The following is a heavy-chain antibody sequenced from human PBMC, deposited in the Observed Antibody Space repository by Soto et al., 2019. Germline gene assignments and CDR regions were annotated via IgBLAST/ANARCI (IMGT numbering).Heavy chain of an antibody. V-gene: IGHV3-30*04. D-gene: IGHD2-2*01. CDR2: MSYDGKSK. Sequence: QVQLVESGGGVVQPGGSLRLSCAASGFTFSTYGMHWVRQAPGKGLEWVAVMSYDGKSKYYADSVKGRFTISRDNSKNTVFLQIDSLRHEDTAMYYCAAYCTRTSCQYGHWGQGNLVTVSS. CDR1: GFTFSTYG. CDR3: AAYCTRTSCQYGH. J-gene: IGHJ4*02.